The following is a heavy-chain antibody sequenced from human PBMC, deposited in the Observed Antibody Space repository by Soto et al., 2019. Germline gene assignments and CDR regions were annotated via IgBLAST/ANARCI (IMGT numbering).Heavy chain of an antibody. CDR3: ARQRTSVVTQAYFDV. J-gene: IGHJ4*02. Sequence: PSETLSLTCTVSGGSISSDDYYWNWIRQRPGKGLEWIGSIYYRGNTNNNPSLRSRVSMSIDMSKDQFSLKLKSVTAADTALYFCARQRTSVVTQAYFDVWGPGSLVTVSS. V-gene: IGHV4-39*01. CDR2: IYYRGNT. CDR1: GGSISSDDYY. D-gene: IGHD2-21*02.